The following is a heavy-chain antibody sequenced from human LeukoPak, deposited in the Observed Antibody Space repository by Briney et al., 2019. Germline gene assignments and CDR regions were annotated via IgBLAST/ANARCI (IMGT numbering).Heavy chain of an antibody. D-gene: IGHD6-13*01. CDR1: GFTFSNYW. CDR2: IKYDGSEK. V-gene: IGHV3-7*01. CDR3: ARDPPTRQYTNSFSLDY. J-gene: IGHJ4*02. Sequence: PGGSLRLSCAASGFTFSNYWMSWVRQAPGKGLEWVANIKYDGSEKYYVDSAKGRFTISRDDAKNSLYLQMNTLRAEDTAVYYCARDPPTRQYTNSFSLDYWGQGTLVTVSS.